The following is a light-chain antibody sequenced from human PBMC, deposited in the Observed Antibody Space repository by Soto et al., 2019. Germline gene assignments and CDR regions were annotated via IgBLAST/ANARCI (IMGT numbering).Light chain of an antibody. CDR2: GNS. CDR1: SSSIGAGYD. Sequence: QAVLTQPPSVSGAPGQRVAISCTWSSSSIGAGYDVHWYQQLPGTAPKLLIYGNSNRPSGVPDRFSGSKSGTSASLAITGLQAEDEADYYCQSYDSSLSGLYVFGTGTKVTVL. CDR3: QSYDSSLSGLYV. V-gene: IGLV1-40*01. J-gene: IGLJ1*01.